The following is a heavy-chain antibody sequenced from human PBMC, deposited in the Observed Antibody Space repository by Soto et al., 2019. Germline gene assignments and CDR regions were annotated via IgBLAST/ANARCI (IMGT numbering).Heavy chain of an antibody. D-gene: IGHD4-17*01. J-gene: IGHJ6*02. Sequence: QVQLVQSGAEVKKPGSSVKVSCKASGGTFSSYAISWVRQAPGQGLEWMGGIIPIFGTANYAQKFQGRVTITEDESTSTAYMERSSLRSEDTAVYYCARDLENYGGNSEPSYYDYVMDVWGQGTTVTVSS. CDR2: IIPIFGTA. V-gene: IGHV1-69*01. CDR1: GGTFSSYA. CDR3: ARDLENYGGNSEPSYYDYVMDV.